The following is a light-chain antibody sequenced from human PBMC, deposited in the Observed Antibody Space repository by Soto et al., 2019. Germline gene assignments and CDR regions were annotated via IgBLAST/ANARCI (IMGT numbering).Light chain of an antibody. V-gene: IGKV3-15*01. CDR2: GPS. CDR3: YQYHAWPMT. J-gene: IGKJ5*01. Sequence: EIVMTQSPVTLSVSPGERATVSWKTSQSVNTILAWYQQKPGQVPRLLIYGPSTRAIGIPDRFSGSGSGTEFTLTITSLQSEDFAAYYCYQYHAWPMTFGQGTRLEIE. CDR1: QSVNTI.